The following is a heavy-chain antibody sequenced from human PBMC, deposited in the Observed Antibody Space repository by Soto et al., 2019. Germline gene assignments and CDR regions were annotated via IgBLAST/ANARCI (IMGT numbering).Heavy chain of an antibody. Sequence: GGSLRLSCAASGFTFSSYAMSWVRQAPGKGLEWVSAISGSGGSTYYADSVKGRFTISRDNSKNTLYLQMNSLRAEDTAVYYCAKVVPRFLEWLLSWNDYWGQGTLVTVSS. CDR1: GFTFSSYA. CDR3: AKVVPRFLEWLLSWNDY. V-gene: IGHV3-23*01. CDR2: ISGSGGST. J-gene: IGHJ4*02. D-gene: IGHD3-3*01.